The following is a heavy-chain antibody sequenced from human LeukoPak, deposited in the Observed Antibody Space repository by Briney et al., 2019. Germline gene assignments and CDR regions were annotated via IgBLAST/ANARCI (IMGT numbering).Heavy chain of an antibody. CDR2: INPSGGST. D-gene: IGHD5-24*01. CDR1: GHTFTSYY. V-gene: IGHV1-46*01. CDR3: AREMATIGSDY. J-gene: IGHJ4*02. Sequence: ASVKVSCKASGHTFTSYYMHWVRQAPGQGLEWMGIINPSGGSTSYAQKFQGRVTMTRDTSTSTVYMELSSLRSEDTAVYYCAREMATIGSDYWGQGTLVTVSS.